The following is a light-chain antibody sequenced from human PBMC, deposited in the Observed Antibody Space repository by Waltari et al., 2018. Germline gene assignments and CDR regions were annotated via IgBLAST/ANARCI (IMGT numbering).Light chain of an antibody. CDR2: AAS. J-gene: IGKJ4*02. Sequence: EIVLTQSPATLSLSPGARATLSCRASQSVGSSLAWYQQKPGQAPRLLIFAASARATGIPARFSGSGSGTDFTLTISSLEPEDFAVYYCQHRFNWPLTFGGGTKVEIK. CDR1: QSVGSS. CDR3: QHRFNWPLT. V-gene: IGKV3-11*01.